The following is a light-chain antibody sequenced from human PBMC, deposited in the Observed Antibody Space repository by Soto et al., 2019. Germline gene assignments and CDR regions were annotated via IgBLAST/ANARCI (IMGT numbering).Light chain of an antibody. J-gene: IGKJ3*01. CDR1: QSVSSN. CDR3: QQYNNWPFT. V-gene: IGKV3-15*01. Sequence: EMMMTQSPATLSVSPGERATLSCRAGQSVSSNLAWYQQKPGQAPRLLIYDASTRATGIPVRFSGGGSGTEFTLSISSLQSEDFAVYYCQQYNNWPFTFGPGTKVDIK. CDR2: DAS.